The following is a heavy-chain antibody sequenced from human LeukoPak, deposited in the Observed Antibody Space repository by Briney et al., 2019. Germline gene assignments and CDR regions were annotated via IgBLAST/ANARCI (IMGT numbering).Heavy chain of an antibody. J-gene: IGHJ4*02. CDR2: IYPGDSDT. V-gene: IGHV5-51*01. D-gene: IGHD5-24*01. CDR3: ARRDGYDSTTFDY. CDR1: GYSFSSYW. Sequence: GESLNISCKGAGYSFSSYWIGWVRPMPGKGLEWMGIIYPGDSDTRYSPSFQGQVTISADKSISTAYLQWSILKASDTAMYYCARRDGYDSTTFDYWGQGTLVTVSS.